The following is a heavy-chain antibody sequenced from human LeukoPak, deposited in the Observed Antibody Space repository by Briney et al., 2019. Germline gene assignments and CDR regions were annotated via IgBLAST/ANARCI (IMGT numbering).Heavy chain of an antibody. J-gene: IGHJ4*02. CDR2: INPNSGGT. CDR1: GYTFTGYY. D-gene: IGHD6-19*01. CDR3: ARASSGWYEEFDY. Sequence: ASVKVSCKASGYTFTGYYMHWVRQAPGQGLEWMGRINPNSGGTNYAQKFQGRVTMTRDTAISTAYMELSRLRSDDTAVYYCARASSGWYEEFDYWGQGTLVTVSS. V-gene: IGHV1-2*06.